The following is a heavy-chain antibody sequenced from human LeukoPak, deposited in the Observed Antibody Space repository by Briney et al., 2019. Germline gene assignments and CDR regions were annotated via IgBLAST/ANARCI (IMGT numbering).Heavy chain of an antibody. Sequence: PSETLSLTCTVSGYSISSGYYWGWIRQPPGKGLEWIGSIYHSGSTYYNPSLKSRVTISVDTSKNQFSLKLSSVTAADTAVYYCARDQQLVKGFDPWGQGTLVTVSS. CDR2: IYHSGST. CDR1: GYSISSGYY. D-gene: IGHD6-13*01. J-gene: IGHJ5*02. CDR3: ARDQQLVKGFDP. V-gene: IGHV4-38-2*02.